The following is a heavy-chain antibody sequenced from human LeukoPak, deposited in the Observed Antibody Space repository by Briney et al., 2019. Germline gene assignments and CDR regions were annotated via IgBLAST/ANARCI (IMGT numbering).Heavy chain of an antibody. V-gene: IGHV4-59*01. J-gene: IGHJ3*02. D-gene: IGHD3-16*01. CDR1: GASLATNC. Sequence: SESLSFTWPVSGASLATNCRSWVRQPPVKGLEWVGYVYYVGDNDYNPTLKSRVTISINTSKNQFSLKLTSVTAADTAVYYCARVKADNYYDRAFDIWGQGTMVTVSS. CDR3: ARVKADNYYDRAFDI. CDR2: VYYVGDN.